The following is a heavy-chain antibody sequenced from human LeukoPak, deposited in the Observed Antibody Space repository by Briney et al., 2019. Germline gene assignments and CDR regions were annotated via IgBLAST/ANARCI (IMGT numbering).Heavy chain of an antibody. CDR2: VYYDGTT. CDR3: ARRGGGHAFDI. Sequence: SETLSLTCTVSGGSISSYYWSWIRQPPGKGLEYIGYVYYDGTTNYNPSLKSRVTISIDTSKIHFSLRLSSVTAADTALYYCARRGGGHAFDICGQGTMVTVSS. CDR1: GGSISSYY. D-gene: IGHD3-16*01. V-gene: IGHV4-59*08. J-gene: IGHJ3*02.